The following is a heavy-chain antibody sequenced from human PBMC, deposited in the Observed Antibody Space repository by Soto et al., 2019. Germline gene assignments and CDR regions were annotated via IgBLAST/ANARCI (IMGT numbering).Heavy chain of an antibody. D-gene: IGHD2-8*02. CDR2: INHSGST. CDR3: ARDKITGLFDY. J-gene: IGHJ4*02. Sequence: PSETLSLTCTVSGGSISSSSYYWGWIRQPPGTGLEWIGEINHSGSTYYNPSLKSRVTISVDTSKNQFSLKLTSVTAADTAVYYCARDKITGLFDYWGQGTLVTVSS. V-gene: IGHV4-39*07. CDR1: GGSISSSSYY.